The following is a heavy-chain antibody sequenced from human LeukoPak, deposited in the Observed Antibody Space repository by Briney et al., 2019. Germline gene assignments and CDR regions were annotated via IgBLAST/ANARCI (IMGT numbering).Heavy chain of an antibody. D-gene: IGHD5-12*01. CDR3: AGERGLGYFDY. CDR2: INPDGGVT. V-gene: IGHV1-2*02. J-gene: IGHJ4*02. Sequence: ASVKVSCKASGYSFTGYYIHWVRQAPGQGLEWMGWINPDGGVTKSAQNFQGRVTMTRDKSINTVYMELSGLTSDDTALYYCAGERGLGYFDYWGQGTLVTVSS. CDR1: GYSFTGYY.